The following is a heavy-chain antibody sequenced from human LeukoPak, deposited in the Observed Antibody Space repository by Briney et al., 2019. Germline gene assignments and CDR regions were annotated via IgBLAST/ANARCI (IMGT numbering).Heavy chain of an antibody. Sequence: PSETLSLTCTVSGVSISSYYWSWIRQPAGKGLEWIGRIYTSGSTNYNPSLKSRVTMSVDTSKNQFSLKLSSVTAADTAVYYCARENYYDSSGYYYSMRYVRGFDYWGQGTLVTVSS. D-gene: IGHD3-22*01. CDR2: IYTSGST. CDR1: GVSISSYY. V-gene: IGHV4-4*07. CDR3: ARENYYDSSGYYYSMRYVRGFDY. J-gene: IGHJ4*02.